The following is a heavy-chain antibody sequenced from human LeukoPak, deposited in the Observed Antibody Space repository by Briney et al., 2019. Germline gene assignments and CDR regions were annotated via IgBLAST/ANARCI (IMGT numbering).Heavy chain of an antibody. CDR2: INWNGGST. CDR1: GFTFDDYG. J-gene: IGHJ5*02. CDR3: ARALPVVGAISLNWFDP. Sequence: GGSLRLSCAASGFTFDDYGMSWVRQAPGKGLEWVSGINWNGGSTGYADPVKGRFTISRDNAKNSLYLQMNSLRAEDTALYYCARALPVVGAISLNWFDPWGQGTLVTVSS. D-gene: IGHD1-26*01. V-gene: IGHV3-20*04.